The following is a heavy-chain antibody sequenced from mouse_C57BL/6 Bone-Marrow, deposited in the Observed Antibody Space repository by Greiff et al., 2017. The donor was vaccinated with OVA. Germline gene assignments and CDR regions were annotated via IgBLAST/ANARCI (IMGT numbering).Heavy chain of an antibody. J-gene: IGHJ2*01. D-gene: IGHD1-1*01. CDR3: ARPYYYGSSSYFDY. V-gene: IGHV1-82*01. Sequence: QVQLQQSGPELVKPGATVKISCKASGYAFSSSWMNWVKQRPGKGLEWIGRIYPGDGDTNYNGKFKGKATLTADKSSSTAYMQLSSLTSEDSAVYFCARPYYYGSSSYFDYWGQGTTLTVSS. CDR1: GYAFSSSW. CDR2: IYPGDGDT.